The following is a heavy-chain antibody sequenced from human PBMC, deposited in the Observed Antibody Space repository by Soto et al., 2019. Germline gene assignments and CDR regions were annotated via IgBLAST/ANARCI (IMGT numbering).Heavy chain of an antibody. J-gene: IGHJ5*02. CDR2: INPSGGST. V-gene: IGHV1-46*01. Sequence: ASVKVSCKASGYTFTGYYMHWVRQAPGQGLEWMGIINPSGGSTSYAQKFQGRVTMTRDTSTSTVYMELSSLRSEDTAVYYCARDTNDYGDYPRFDPWGQGTLVTVSS. CDR3: ARDTNDYGDYPRFDP. D-gene: IGHD4-17*01. CDR1: GYTFTGYY.